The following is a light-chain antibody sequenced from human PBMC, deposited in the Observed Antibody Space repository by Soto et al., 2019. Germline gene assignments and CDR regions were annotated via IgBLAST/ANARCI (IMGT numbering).Light chain of an antibody. Sequence: DIQMPKSTSSLSISVGDSVTITSQASQSISNELYWYQQRPGEAAMLLIYCASILQRGFPSRFSGALSVIDFTLTIPTLQPEDFATYFCQQSYRTPWTVGLGAKVDIK. CDR2: CAS. CDR3: QQSYRTPWT. J-gene: IGKJ1*01. CDR1: QSISNE. V-gene: IGKV1-39*01.